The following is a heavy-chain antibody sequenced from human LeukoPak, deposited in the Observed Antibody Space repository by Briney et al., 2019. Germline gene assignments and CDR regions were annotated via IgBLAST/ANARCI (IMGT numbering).Heavy chain of an antibody. D-gene: IGHD2-2*01. V-gene: IGHV4-39*01. CDR3: TRHLSTSQASGGGY. CDR2: MFYSGSA. CDR1: GGSINSNDYY. J-gene: IGHJ4*02. Sequence: SETLSLTCTVSGGSINSNDYYWGWIRQPPGKGLEWIGSMFYSGSAYYNPSLKSRLTISVDTSKNQVSLKLTSVAAADTAVYYCTRHLSTSQASGGGYWGQGTLVTVSS.